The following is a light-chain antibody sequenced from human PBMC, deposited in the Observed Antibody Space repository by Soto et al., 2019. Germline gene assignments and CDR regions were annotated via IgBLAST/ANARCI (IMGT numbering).Light chain of an antibody. CDR3: QQYGSSPKT. CDR2: VAS. CDR1: QSVRTY. Sequence: EIVLTQSPVTLSLSPGERATLSCRASQSVRTYLAWYQVKPGQAPRLLIYVASSRATGIPDRFSGSGSGTDFTLTISRLEPEDFAVYYCQQYGSSPKTFGQGTKVDIK. J-gene: IGKJ1*01. V-gene: IGKV3-20*01.